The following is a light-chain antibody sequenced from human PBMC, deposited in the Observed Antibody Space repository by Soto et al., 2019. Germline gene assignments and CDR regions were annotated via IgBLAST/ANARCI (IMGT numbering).Light chain of an antibody. CDR3: QQFNSYPLT. Sequence: IPLTQSPSSLSASVGDRVTLTCRASQGISSYLAWYQQKPGRAPSLLIYASSTLQSGVPSRFSGSGSGTDFTLTISSLQPEDFATYYCQQFNSYPLTFGGGTKVEIK. J-gene: IGKJ4*01. CDR1: QGISSY. CDR2: ASS. V-gene: IGKV1-9*01.